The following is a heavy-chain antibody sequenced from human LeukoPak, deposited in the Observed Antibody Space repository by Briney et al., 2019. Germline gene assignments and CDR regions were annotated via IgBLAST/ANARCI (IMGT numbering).Heavy chain of an antibody. CDR3: ARAAFRNIVVVTAIASWFDP. Sequence: ASVKVSCKASGYTFNSYGISWVRQAPGQGLEWMGWISAYNGNTNYAQKLQGRVTMTTDTSTSTAYMELRSLRSDDTAVYYCARAAFRNIVVVTAIASWFDPWGQGTLVTVSS. CDR1: GYTFNSYG. V-gene: IGHV1-18*01. J-gene: IGHJ5*02. D-gene: IGHD2-21*02. CDR2: ISAYNGNT.